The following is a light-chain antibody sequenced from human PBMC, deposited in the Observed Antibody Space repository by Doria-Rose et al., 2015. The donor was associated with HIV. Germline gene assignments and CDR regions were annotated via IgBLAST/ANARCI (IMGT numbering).Light chain of an antibody. J-gene: IGKJ1*01. CDR1: QSFSSTY. CDR2: DGS. V-gene: IGKV3-20*01. Sequence: TQSPGTLSLSPGERATLSCRASQSFSSTYLAWYQQKPGQDPSLFIYDGSTRATGVPDRFSASGSGTDFTLTINRLEPEDFALYYCHQYGTSWTFGQGTKVEI. CDR3: HQYGTSWT.